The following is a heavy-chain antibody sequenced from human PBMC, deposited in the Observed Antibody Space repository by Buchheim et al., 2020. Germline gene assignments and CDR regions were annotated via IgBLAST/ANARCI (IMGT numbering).Heavy chain of an antibody. V-gene: IGHV4-4*02. Sequence: QVQLQESGPGLVKPSGTLSLTCAVSGGSISSSNWWSWVRQPPGKGLEWIGEIYHSGSTNYNPSLKSRVTISVDKSKNQFSLKLSSVTAADTAVYYCARDKPHARIQLWPHRPHDYGMDVWGQGTT. CDR3: ARDKPHARIQLWPHRPHDYGMDV. CDR1: GGSISSSNW. D-gene: IGHD5-18*01. J-gene: IGHJ6*02. CDR2: IYHSGST.